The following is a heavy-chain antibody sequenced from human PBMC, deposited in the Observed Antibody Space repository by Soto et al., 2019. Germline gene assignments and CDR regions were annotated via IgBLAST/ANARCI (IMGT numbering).Heavy chain of an antibody. CDR3: VRDGTKNLGDWFDP. J-gene: IGHJ5*02. CDR2: IYATGTT. V-gene: IGHV4-4*07. Sequence: PETLSLSCTLAGASISVFYWGWIRKSAGKGLEWIGLIYATGTTDYNPSLKSRVMMSVDTSKKQFSLNLRSVTAADTAVYYCVRDGTKNLGDWFDPWGQGISVTVSS. D-gene: IGHD1-1*01. CDR1: GASISVFY.